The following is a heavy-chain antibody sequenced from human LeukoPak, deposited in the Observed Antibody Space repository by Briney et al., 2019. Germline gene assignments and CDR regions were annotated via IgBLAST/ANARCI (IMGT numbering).Heavy chain of an antibody. CDR1: GFTFSSYS. J-gene: IGHJ4*02. Sequence: GGSLRLSCAASGFTFSSYSINWVRQAPGKGLEWVSYISSSSSTIYYADSVKGRFTISRDNAKNSLYLQMNSLRAEDTAVYYCASGSRDQYGGNAFFDYWGQGTLVTVSS. V-gene: IGHV3-48*04. CDR3: ASGSRDQYGGNAFFDY. D-gene: IGHD4-23*01. CDR2: ISSSSSTI.